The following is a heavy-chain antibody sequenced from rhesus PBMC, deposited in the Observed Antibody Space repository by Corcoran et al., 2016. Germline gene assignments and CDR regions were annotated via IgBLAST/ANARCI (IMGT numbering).Heavy chain of an antibody. D-gene: IGHD1-1*01. CDR1: GGPSSGYYY. CDR3: ARDGTAGDFDV. V-gene: IGHV4S14*01. J-gene: IGHJ5-1*01. CDR2: IYGSGGSN. Sequence: QVQLQESGPGLVKPSETLSLTCAVSGGPSSGYYYWSWIRQPPGTGLECIGSIYGSGGSNYLNPSLKSRVTLSVDTSKIQLSLKLSSVTTADTAVYYCARDGTAGDFDVWGPGVLVTVSS.